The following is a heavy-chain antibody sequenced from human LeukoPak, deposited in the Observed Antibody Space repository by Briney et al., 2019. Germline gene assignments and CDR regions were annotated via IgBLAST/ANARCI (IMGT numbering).Heavy chain of an antibody. CDR3: ARDRDSSGLRDFDL. J-gene: IGHJ2*01. D-gene: IGHD3-22*01. V-gene: IGHV4-59*01. CDR1: GGSISSYY. Sequence: AETLSLTCTVSGGSISSYYWSWIRQPPGKGLELIGYIYYSGNTNYNPSLKSRVSISIDTSKNQFSLQLSSVTAADTAVYYCARDRDSSGLRDFDLWGRGTLVTVSA. CDR2: IYYSGNT.